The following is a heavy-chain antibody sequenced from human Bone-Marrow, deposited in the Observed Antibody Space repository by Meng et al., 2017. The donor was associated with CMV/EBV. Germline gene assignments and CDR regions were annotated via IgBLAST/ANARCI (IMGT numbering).Heavy chain of an antibody. V-gene: IGHV1-8*01. CDR2: MNPNSGNT. D-gene: IGHD1-7*01. CDR1: GYTFTSYD. Sequence: ASVKVSCKASGYTFTSYDINWVRQATGQGLEWMGRMNPNSGNTGYAQKFQGRVTMTRNTSISTAYMELSSLRSEDTAVYYCARGFRYNWNFFFGYWGQGTLVTVSS. J-gene: IGHJ4*02. CDR3: ARGFRYNWNFFFGY.